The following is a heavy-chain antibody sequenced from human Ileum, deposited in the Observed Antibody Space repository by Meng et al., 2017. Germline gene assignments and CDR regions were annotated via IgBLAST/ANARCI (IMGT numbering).Heavy chain of an antibody. CDR2: AST. Sequence: VDLQESGPALVGPSETLSLLCTVSGGSVSRAGYQWGWIRQPPGKGLEWIGYASTNYNPSLKSRVTISLDTSRNQFSLSLSSVTAADTAVYYCARDHMGSLDYWGQGILVTVSS. CDR1: GGSVSRAGYQ. D-gene: IGHD1-26*01. V-gene: IGHV4-61*08. J-gene: IGHJ4*02. CDR3: ARDHMGSLDY.